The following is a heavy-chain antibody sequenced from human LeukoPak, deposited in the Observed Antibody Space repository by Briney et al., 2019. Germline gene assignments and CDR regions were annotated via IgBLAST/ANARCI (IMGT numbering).Heavy chain of an antibody. Sequence: GGSLRLSCAASGFTFSSYAMSWVRQAPGKGLEWVSVIYSGGSTYYADSGKGRFTISRDNSKNTLYLQMNSLRAEDTAVYYCARGLDIIDYWGQGTLVTVSS. J-gene: IGHJ4*02. CDR3: ARGLDIIDY. CDR2: IYSGGST. D-gene: IGHD2-2*03. V-gene: IGHV3-53*01. CDR1: GFTFSSYA.